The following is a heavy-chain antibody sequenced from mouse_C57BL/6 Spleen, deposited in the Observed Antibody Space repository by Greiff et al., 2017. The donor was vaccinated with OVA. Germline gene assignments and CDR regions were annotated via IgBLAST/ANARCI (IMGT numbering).Heavy chain of an antibody. J-gene: IGHJ4*01. V-gene: IGHV1-63*01. CDR1: GYTFTNYW. Sequence: QVQLQQSGAELVRPGTSVKMSCKASGYTFTNYWIGWAKQRPGHGLEWIGDIYPGGGYTNYNEKFKGKATLTADKSSSTAYMQFSSLTSEDSAIYYCARGGFTTVVADYAMDYWGQGTSVTVSS. CDR3: ARGGFTTVVADYAMDY. CDR2: IYPGGGYT. D-gene: IGHD1-1*01.